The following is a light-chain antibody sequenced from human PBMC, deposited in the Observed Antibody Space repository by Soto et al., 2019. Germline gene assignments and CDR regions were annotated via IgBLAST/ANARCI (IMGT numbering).Light chain of an antibody. CDR2: EVS. CDR3: SSYTSSSIPWV. Sequence: QSVLTQPASVSGSPGQSITISCTGTSSDVGGYNYVSWYQQHPGKAPKLMIYEVSNRPSGVSNRFSGSKSGNTASLTISGLQAEDEADYYCSSYTSSSIPWVFGTGTKLTVL. V-gene: IGLV2-14*01. J-gene: IGLJ1*01. CDR1: SSDVGGYNY.